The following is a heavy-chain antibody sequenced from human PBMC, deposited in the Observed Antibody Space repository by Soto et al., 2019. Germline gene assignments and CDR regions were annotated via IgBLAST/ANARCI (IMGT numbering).Heavy chain of an antibody. J-gene: IGHJ4*02. Sequence: GAPVKGSRKGSGYTFTSYGISCGRPAPGQGLEWMGWISAYNGNTNYPQKFQGRVTMTRDTSTTTVYMELSTLRSEDTAMYYCARGVGYSDSSGYPFDYWGQGTLVTVS. D-gene: IGHD3-22*01. CDR1: GYTFTSYG. CDR2: ISAYNGNT. CDR3: ARGVGYSDSSGYPFDY. V-gene: IGHV1-18*01.